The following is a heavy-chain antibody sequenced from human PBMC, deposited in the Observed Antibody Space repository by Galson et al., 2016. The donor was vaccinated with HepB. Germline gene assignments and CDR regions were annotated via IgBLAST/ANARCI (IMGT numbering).Heavy chain of an antibody. CDR3: ARDRNFKLTWIQLRKRGTGDGFDY. Sequence: CAISGDSVSSNSVAWNWIRQSPSRGLEWLGRTYYRSKWYNDYAVSVKSRITINPDTSKNQLSLQLNSVTPEDTALYYCARDRNFKLTWIQLRKRGTGDGFDYWGQGTLVTVSS. D-gene: IGHD5-18*01. V-gene: IGHV6-1*01. CDR2: TYYRSKWYN. J-gene: IGHJ4*02. CDR1: GDSVSSNSVA.